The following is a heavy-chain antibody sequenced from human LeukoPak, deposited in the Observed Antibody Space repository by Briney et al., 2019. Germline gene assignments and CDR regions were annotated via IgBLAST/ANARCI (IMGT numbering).Heavy chain of an antibody. D-gene: IGHD6-19*01. V-gene: IGHV4-59*01. J-gene: IGHJ4*02. CDR1: GGSLSSYY. CDR3: ARGEPAFSSGWYTYYFDY. Sequence: PSETLSLTCTVSGGSLSSYYWSWLRQTPGKGLEWIGYIYYSGTTNYNPSLRSRVAISLDTSKNQFSLKLSSVTAADTAVYYCARGEPAFSSGWYTYYFDYWGQGTLVTVSS. CDR2: IYYSGTT.